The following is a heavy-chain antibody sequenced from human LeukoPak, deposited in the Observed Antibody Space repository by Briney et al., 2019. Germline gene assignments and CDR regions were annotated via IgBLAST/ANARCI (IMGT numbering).Heavy chain of an antibody. J-gene: IGHJ4*02. V-gene: IGHV4-34*01. Sequence: SETLSPTCAVYGGSFSGYYWSWIRQPPGKGLEWIGEINHSGSTNYNPSLKSRVTISVDTSKNQFSLKLSSVTAADTAVYYCARGGHDYYDSSGYFFYWGQGTLVTVSS. CDR3: ARGGHDYYDSSGYFFY. CDR1: GGSFSGYY. CDR2: INHSGST. D-gene: IGHD3-22*01.